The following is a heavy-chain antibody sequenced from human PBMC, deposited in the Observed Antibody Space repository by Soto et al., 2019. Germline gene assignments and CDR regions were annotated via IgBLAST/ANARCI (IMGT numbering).Heavy chain of an antibody. CDR3: TRVAEMSLTRYLDF. CDR2: ISAYDGDT. D-gene: IGHD2-21*02. J-gene: IGHJ4*02. V-gene: IGHV1-18*01. Sequence: QIQLVQSGPELKRPGAAVKVSCRTSGFTFNIYGFTWLRQAPGQGPEWMGWISAYDGDTNYAENFQGRISMTIDTSTSTTYMEFRSLTSDDTAVYFCTRVAEMSLTRYLDFWGQGTLVTVSS. CDR1: GFTFNIYG.